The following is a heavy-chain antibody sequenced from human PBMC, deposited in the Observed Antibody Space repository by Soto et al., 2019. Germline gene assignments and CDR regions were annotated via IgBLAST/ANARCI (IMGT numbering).Heavy chain of an antibody. CDR1: GFSLSSTRMA. V-gene: IGHV2-5*02. J-gene: IGHJ4*02. CDR3: AHIVVAGLGYYFDY. Sequence: QITLKESGPTLVKPTQTLTLTCTFSGFSLSSTRMAVGWIRQPPGKALEWLALIYWDDDKRYSPFLKSRLTIPKDTSKNQVVLTMSNMDPVDTARYYCAHIVVAGLGYYFDYWVQGTLVTVSS. CDR2: IYWDDDK. D-gene: IGHD6-19*01.